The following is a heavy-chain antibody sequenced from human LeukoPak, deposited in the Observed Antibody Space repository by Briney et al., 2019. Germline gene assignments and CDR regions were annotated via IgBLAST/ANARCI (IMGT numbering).Heavy chain of an antibody. CDR1: GFTFSSYW. J-gene: IGHJ4*02. D-gene: IGHD5-12*01. Sequence: GGSLRLSCAASGFTFSSYWMHWVRQAPGKGLVWVSHINSDGSSTTYADSVKGRFTISRDNAKNTLYLQMNSLRAEDTAVYYCAGGEYSGYDPLDYWGQGTLVTVSS. CDR2: INSDGSST. CDR3: AGGEYSGYDPLDY. V-gene: IGHV3-74*03.